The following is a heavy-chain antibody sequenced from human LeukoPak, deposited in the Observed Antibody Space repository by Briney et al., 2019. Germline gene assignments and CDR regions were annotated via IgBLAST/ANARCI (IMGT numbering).Heavy chain of an antibody. Sequence: GGSLRLSCAASGFSFSGHAMSWVRQAPGKGLEGVSAISGGGTETYDADFVKGRFTISRDNSKNTLYLQMNSLRAEDTALYYCARLRNLVTTNLGIDYWGQGTLLTVSS. CDR1: GFSFSGHA. J-gene: IGHJ4*02. V-gene: IGHV3-23*01. D-gene: IGHD4-17*01. CDR3: ARLRNLVTTNLGIDY. CDR2: ISGGGTET.